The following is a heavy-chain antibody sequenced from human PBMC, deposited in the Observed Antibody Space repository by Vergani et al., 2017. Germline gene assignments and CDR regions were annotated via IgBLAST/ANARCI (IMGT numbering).Heavy chain of an antibody. D-gene: IGHD3-3*01. V-gene: IGHV6-1*01. CDR1: GDSVSSNSAA. CDR3: ARYLTYTIFGVANTYGMDV. CDR2: TYYRSKWYN. J-gene: IGHJ6*02. Sequence: QVQLQQSGPGLVKPSQTLSLTCAISGDSVSSNSAAWNWIRQSPSRGLEWLGRTYYRSKWYNDYAVSVKSRITINPDTSKNQFSLQLNSVTPEDTAVYYCARYLTYTIFGVANTYGMDVWGQGTTVTVSS.